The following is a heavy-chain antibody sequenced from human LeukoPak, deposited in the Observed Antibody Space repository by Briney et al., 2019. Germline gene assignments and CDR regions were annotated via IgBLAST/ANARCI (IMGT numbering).Heavy chain of an antibody. V-gene: IGHV3-30*18. D-gene: IGHD6-19*01. Sequence: PGGSLRLSCAASGFTFSSYGMHWVRQAPGKGLEWVAVISYDGSNKYYADSVKGRFTISRDKSKNTLYLQMNSLRAEDTAVHYCAKDLYRIAVAGPNWFDPWGQGTLVTVSS. CDR3: AKDLYRIAVAGPNWFDP. J-gene: IGHJ5*02. CDR2: ISYDGSNK. CDR1: GFTFSSYG.